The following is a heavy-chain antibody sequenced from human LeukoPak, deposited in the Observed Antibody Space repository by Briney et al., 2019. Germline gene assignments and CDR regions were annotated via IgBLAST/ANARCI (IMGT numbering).Heavy chain of an antibody. CDR3: ARAPPPADYFDC. CDR1: GGSISSHY. J-gene: IGHJ4*02. CDR2: IYYSGST. V-gene: IGHV4-59*11. Sequence: SETLSLTCTVSGGSISSHYWSWIRQPPGKGLEWIGYIYYSGSTNYNPSLKSRVTISVDTSKNQFSLKLSSVTAADTAVYYCARAPPPADYFDCWGQGTLVTVSS.